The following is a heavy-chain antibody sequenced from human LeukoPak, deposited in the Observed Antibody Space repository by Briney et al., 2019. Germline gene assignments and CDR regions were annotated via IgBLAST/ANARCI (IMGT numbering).Heavy chain of an antibody. D-gene: IGHD6-13*01. Sequence: SLRLSCVASGCTFGDYAMHWVRQAPGRGLEWVSGISWNSGRIDYADSVKGRFTISRDNAKNSLYLQMNNLRAEDSALYYCAKDIELAALLGPFDCWGQGSLVTVSS. J-gene: IGHJ4*02. CDR2: ISWNSGRI. CDR1: GCTFGDYA. V-gene: IGHV3-9*01. CDR3: AKDIELAALLGPFDC.